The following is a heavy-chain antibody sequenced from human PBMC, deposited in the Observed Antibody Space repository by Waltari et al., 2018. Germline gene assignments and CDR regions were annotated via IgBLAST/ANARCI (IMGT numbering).Heavy chain of an antibody. CDR3: ASARFGAFDI. CDR2: IYYSGST. D-gene: IGHD3-10*01. J-gene: IGHJ3*02. V-gene: IGHV4-59*11. CDR1: GGSISSHY. Sequence: QVQLQESGPGLVKPSETLSLTCTVSGGSISSHYWSWIRQPPGKGLEWIWYIYYSGSTNYNPSLKSRVTISVDTSKNQFSLKLSSVTAADTAVYYCASARFGAFDIWGQGTMVTVSS.